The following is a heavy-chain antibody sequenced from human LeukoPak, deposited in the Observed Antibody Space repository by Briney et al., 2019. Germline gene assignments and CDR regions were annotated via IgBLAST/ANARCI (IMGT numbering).Heavy chain of an antibody. Sequence: GGSLRLSCEASGFSFVNSAITCVRQAPGKGLEWVSSIGGSGDNTYYPDSIKGRFTISRDNSKNTLFLQVNSLRAEDTAVYYCGKNSCHDFYRYYYMDVWGKGTTVTVSS. V-gene: IGHV3-23*01. D-gene: IGHD1/OR15-1a*01. CDR1: GFSFVNSA. J-gene: IGHJ6*03. CDR3: GKNSCHDFYRYYYMDV. CDR2: IGGSGDNT.